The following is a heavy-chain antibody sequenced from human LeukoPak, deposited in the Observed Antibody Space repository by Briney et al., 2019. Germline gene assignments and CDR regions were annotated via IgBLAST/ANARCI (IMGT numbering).Heavy chain of an antibody. V-gene: IGHV4-59*01. D-gene: IGHD6-13*01. J-gene: IGHJ4*02. CDR3: AKGVAAAGTPD. CDR1: GFTFSSYS. Sequence: GSLRLSCAASGFTFSSYSMNWVRQAPGKGLEWLGYIDYTGSTSYNPSLASRVTISLDTSKNQFSLRLISVAAADTAVYYCAKGVAAAGTPDWGQGTLVTVSS. CDR2: IDYTGST.